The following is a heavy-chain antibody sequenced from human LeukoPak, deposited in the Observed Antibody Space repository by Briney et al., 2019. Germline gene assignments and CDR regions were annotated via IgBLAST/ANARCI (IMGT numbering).Heavy chain of an antibody. Sequence: GGSLRLSCVASGFTFSSYAMSWVRQAPGKGLEWVSAISGSGGSTYYADSVKGRFTISRDNSKTTLYLQMNSLRAEDTAIYYCSKGRMHFDYWGQGTLVTVSS. CDR1: GFTFSSYA. J-gene: IGHJ4*02. CDR2: ISGSGGST. V-gene: IGHV3-23*01. CDR3: SKGRMHFDY.